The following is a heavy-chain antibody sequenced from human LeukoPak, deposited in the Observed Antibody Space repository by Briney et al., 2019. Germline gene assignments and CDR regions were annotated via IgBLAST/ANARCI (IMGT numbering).Heavy chain of an antibody. CDR3: ARGLGNWNYSDWFDP. CDR1: GGSFSGYY. J-gene: IGHJ5*02. Sequence: SETLSLTCAVYGGSFSGYYWSWIRQPPGKGLEWIGEINHSGSTNYNPSLKSRVTISVDTPKNQFSLKLSSVTAADTAVYYCARGLGNWNYSDWFDPWGQGTLVTVSS. CDR2: INHSGST. V-gene: IGHV4-34*01. D-gene: IGHD1-7*01.